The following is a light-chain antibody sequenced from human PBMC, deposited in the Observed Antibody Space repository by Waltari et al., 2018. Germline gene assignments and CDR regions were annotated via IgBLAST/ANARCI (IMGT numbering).Light chain of an antibody. Sequence: DIQMTQSPSPLSASVGDRVTITCRANQTISSYFNWYQQQPGKAPRLLIYATSSLQSGGPSRFSGSRSGTDFTLTISSLHPEDFATYYCQQSYSSPPFTFGPGTKVDIK. V-gene: IGKV1-39*01. CDR2: ATS. J-gene: IGKJ3*01. CDR3: QQSYSSPPFT. CDR1: QTISSY.